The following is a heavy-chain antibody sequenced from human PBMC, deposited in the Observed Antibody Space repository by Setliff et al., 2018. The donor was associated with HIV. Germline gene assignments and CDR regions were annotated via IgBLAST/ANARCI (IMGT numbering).Heavy chain of an antibody. CDR1: GFTFSDHY. J-gene: IGHJ6*02. D-gene: IGHD6-13*01. V-gene: IGHV3-72*01. CDR3: ARAGAATAGKSYHYDMDV. CDR2: TRDKARGYTT. Sequence: LRLSCAASGFTFSDHYMDWVRQAPGKGLEWVGRTRDKARGYTTEYAASVKGRFTISRDDSKNSLYLQMNSLKTEDTAVYYCARAGAATAGKSYHYDMDVWGQGTTVTVSS.